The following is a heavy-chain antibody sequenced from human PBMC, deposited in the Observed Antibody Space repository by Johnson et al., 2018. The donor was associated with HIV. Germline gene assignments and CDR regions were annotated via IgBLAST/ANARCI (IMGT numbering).Heavy chain of an antibody. CDR1: GFTFSDHY. V-gene: IGHV3-23*04. CDR2: ISGSGGST. D-gene: IGHD2-21*02. CDR3: AKDRVVTNDAFDI. J-gene: IGHJ3*02. Sequence: VQLVESGGGLVKPGGSLRLSCEASGFTFSDHYMSWIRQAPGKGLEWVSAISGSGGSTYYADSVKGRFTISRDNSKNTLYLQMNSLRAEDTAVYYCAKDRVVTNDAFDIWGQGTMVTVSS.